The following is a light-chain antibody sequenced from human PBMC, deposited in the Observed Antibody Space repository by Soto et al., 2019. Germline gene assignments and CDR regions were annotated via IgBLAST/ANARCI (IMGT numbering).Light chain of an antibody. V-gene: IGLV2-23*01. Sequence: QSVLTQPASVSGSPGQSITISCTGTSSDVGNYNLVSWYQQHPGKAPKLMIYEGNKRPSGVSNRFSGSKSGNTASLTISGLQAEDEADYYCCSYAGSYTWVFGGGTKLTVL. CDR2: EGN. J-gene: IGLJ3*02. CDR1: SSDVGNYNL. CDR3: CSYAGSYTWV.